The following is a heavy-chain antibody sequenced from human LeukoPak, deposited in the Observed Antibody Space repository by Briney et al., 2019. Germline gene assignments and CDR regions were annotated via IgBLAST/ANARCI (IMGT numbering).Heavy chain of an antibody. D-gene: IGHD5-12*01. CDR3: ARGDRADWLRGLDY. CDR2: ISSSSNYI. V-gene: IGHV3-21*01. Sequence: PGGSLRLSCAASGFTFSSSVMNSVRQAPGKGLEWVSSISSSSNYIYYADSVKGRFTVSRDNAKNSLYLQMNSLRAEDTAVYYCARGDRADWLRGLDYCGHGTLVTVSS. CDR1: GFTFSSSV. J-gene: IGHJ4*01.